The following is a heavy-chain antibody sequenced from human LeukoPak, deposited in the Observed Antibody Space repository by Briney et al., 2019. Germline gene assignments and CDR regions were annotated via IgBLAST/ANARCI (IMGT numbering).Heavy chain of an antibody. V-gene: IGHV3-30*02. CDR3: AKDREEELVRGWFDP. CDR1: GFTFSKYS. D-gene: IGHD3-10*01. CDR2: MRHNGGNG. J-gene: IGHJ5*02. Sequence: QTGGSLRLSCAASGFTFSKYSMHSVRQAPGKRLEWVAFMRHNGGNGYYADPLKGRFTISRDNLKSMLYLQMNSLRTDDTGLYFCAKDREEELVRGWFDPWGQGTLVTVSS.